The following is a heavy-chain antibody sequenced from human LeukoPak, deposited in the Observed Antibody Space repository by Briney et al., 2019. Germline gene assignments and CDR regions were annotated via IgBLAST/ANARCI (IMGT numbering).Heavy chain of an antibody. J-gene: IGHJ5*02. V-gene: IGHV1-18*01. D-gene: IGHD2-2*01. CDR3: ARTSIPAAISLTWFDP. Sequence: GASVKVSCKASGYTFTSYGISWVRQAPGQGLEWMGWISAYNGNTNYAQKLQGRVTMTTDTSTSTAYMELRSLRSDDTAVYYCARTSIPAAISLTWFDPWGQGTLVTVSS. CDR2: ISAYNGNT. CDR1: GYTFTSYG.